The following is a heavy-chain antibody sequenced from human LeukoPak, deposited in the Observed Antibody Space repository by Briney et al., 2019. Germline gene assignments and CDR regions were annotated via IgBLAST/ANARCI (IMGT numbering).Heavy chain of an antibody. Sequence: ASVKVSCKPYGYTFNDFNINWLRQAPGQGFEWMGWISPYNGNTDFAQKFQGRVIMTTEPSTGTAYMELNSHTSADTAVYYCARDRGWGYFDYWGQGTLVTVSS. CDR3: ARDRGWGYFDY. D-gene: IGHD1-26*01. CDR1: GYTFNDFN. J-gene: IGHJ4*02. CDR2: ISPYNGNT. V-gene: IGHV1-18*01.